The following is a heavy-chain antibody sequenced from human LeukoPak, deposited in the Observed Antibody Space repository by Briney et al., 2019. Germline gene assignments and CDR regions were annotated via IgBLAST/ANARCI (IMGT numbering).Heavy chain of an antibody. V-gene: IGHV1-8*01. D-gene: IGHD3-3*01. CDR1: GYTFTSYD. Sequence: GASVKVSCKASGYTFTSYDINWVRQATGQGLEWMGWMNPNRGNTGYAQKFQGRVTMTRNTSISTAYMELSSLRSEDTAVYYCARGPTYYDFWSGYYSYYYYYMDVWGKGTTVTVSS. CDR2: MNPNRGNT. CDR3: ARGPTYYDFWSGYYSYYYYYMDV. J-gene: IGHJ6*03.